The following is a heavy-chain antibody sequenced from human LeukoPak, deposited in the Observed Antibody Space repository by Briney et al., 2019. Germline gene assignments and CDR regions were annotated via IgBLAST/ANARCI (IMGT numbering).Heavy chain of an antibody. CDR2: IYYDGSNQ. V-gene: IGHV3-33*06. D-gene: IGHD4-17*01. CDR3: AKRVTVTTKYFDS. CDR1: GLRFRNYG. J-gene: IGHJ4*02. Sequence: PGGSLRLSCVVSGLRFRNYGMHWVRQAPGKGLEWVAVIYYDGSNQYYVDSVRGRFTISRNNFKNTLYLQMNSLRAEDTAVYYCAKRVTVTTKYFDSWGQGTLVTVSS.